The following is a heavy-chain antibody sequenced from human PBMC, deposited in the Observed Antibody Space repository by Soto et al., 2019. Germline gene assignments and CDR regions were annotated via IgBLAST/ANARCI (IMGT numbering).Heavy chain of an antibody. CDR3: ARALSKGIAVAGPFDY. J-gene: IGHJ4*02. CDR2: ISSNGGST. D-gene: IGHD6-19*01. Sequence: GGSLRLSCAASGFTLSSYAMHWVRQAPGKGLEYVSAISSNGGSTYYADSVKGRFTISRDNSKNTLYLQMGSLRAEDMAVYYCARALSKGIAVAGPFDYWGQGTLVTVSS. V-gene: IGHV3-64*02. CDR1: GFTLSSYA.